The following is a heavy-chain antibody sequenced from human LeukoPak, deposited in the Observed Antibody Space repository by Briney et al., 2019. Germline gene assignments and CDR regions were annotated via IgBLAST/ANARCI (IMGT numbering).Heavy chain of an antibody. CDR2: IYYSGST. CDR1: GGSFSGYY. J-gene: IGHJ5*02. V-gene: IGHV4-59*01. D-gene: IGHD3-10*01. CDR3: ASFGSGSYYSWFDP. Sequence: SETLSLTCAVYGGSFSGYYWSWIRQPPGKGLEWIGYIYYSGSTNYNPSLKSRVTISVDTSKNQFSLKLSSVTAADTAVYYCASFGSGSYYSWFDPWGQGTLVTVSS.